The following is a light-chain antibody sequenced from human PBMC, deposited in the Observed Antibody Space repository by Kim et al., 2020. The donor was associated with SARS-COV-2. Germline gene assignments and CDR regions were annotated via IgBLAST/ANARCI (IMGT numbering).Light chain of an antibody. J-gene: IGKJ1*01. CDR3: QQYNSHWT. CDR1: KSNRSW. Sequence: STAEGARLALRCPESKSNRSWFGLYQQQPGRPTKLLIYAASRLDRGVSSLFSGGGSGTDLIPTICRLPPDVFAFYYCQQYNSHWTFGQGTRVDIK. V-gene: IGKV1-5*01. CDR2: AAS.